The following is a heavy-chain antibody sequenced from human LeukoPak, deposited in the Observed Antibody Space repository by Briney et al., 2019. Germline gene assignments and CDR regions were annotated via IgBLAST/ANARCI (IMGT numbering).Heavy chain of an antibody. J-gene: IGHJ4*02. Sequence: PGRSLRLSCAASGFTFSSYGMHWVRQAPGKGLEWVAVIWYDGSNKYYADSVKGRFTISRDNSKNTLYLQMNSLRAEDTAAYYCARSSGRYGVNPHDYWGQGTLVTVSS. CDR2: IWYDGSNK. V-gene: IGHV3-33*01. CDR3: ARSSGRYGVNPHDY. D-gene: IGHD6-19*01. CDR1: GFTFSSYG.